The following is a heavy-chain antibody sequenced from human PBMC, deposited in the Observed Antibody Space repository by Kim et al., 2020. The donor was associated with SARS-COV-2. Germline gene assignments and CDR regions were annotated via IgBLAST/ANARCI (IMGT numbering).Heavy chain of an antibody. D-gene: IGHD1-7*01. J-gene: IGHJ2*01. CDR2: IFGSGCRT. Sequence: GGSLRLSCAASGFTFSNYDMSWVRQAPGKGLEWVSCIFGSGCRTYYADSVKGRFTISRDNSKNTLYLQMNNLRAEDTAVYYCAKHLHVTSLNFYWYFELWGRGTLVTV. V-gene: IGHV3-23*01. CDR3: AKHLHVTSLNFYWYFEL. CDR1: GFTFSNYD.